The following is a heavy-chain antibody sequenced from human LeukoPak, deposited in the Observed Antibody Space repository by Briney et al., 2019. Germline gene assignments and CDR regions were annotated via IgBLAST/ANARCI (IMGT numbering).Heavy chain of an antibody. V-gene: IGHV3-30*04. CDR3: ARDGKEISYYDILTGYSEYYFDY. J-gene: IGHJ4*02. CDR1: GFTFSNYV. D-gene: IGHD3-9*01. CDR2: ISYDGSNK. Sequence: GGSLRLSCAASGFTFSNYVMHWVRQAPGKGLEWVAVISYDGSNKYYADSVKGRFTISRDNSKNTLYLQMNSLRAEDTAVYYCARDGKEISYYDILTGYSEYYFDYWGQGTLVTVSS.